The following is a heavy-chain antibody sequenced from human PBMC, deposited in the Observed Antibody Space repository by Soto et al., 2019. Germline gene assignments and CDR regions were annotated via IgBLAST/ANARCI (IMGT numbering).Heavy chain of an antibody. CDR1: GFTFRSFV. D-gene: IGHD3-16*01. J-gene: IGHJ4*02. CDR2: TSYDGSNT. V-gene: IGHV3-30*19. CDR3: ARWGTTGGLDV. Sequence: QVQLVESGGCVVQPGTSLRRSCVGSGFTFRSFVIHWVRQVPGKGLECVALTSYDGSNTYYDDSVKGRFTISRDNSRNTVDQQMDSLRLEDTALYYCARWGTTGGLDVWGQGTLVSVSS.